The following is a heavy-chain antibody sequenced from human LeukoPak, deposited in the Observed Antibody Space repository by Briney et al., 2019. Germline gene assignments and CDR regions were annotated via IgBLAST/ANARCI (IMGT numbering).Heavy chain of an antibody. V-gene: IGHV3-9*03. J-gene: IGHJ3*02. Sequence: PGRSLRLSCVASGINFDDYAVHWVRQAPGKGLEWVSGISWNSGKIGYADSVKGRFTISRDNAKNSLYLQMNSLRTEDMAFYYCAKDDDYSSSWGAFDIWGQGTMVTVSS. D-gene: IGHD6-13*01. CDR1: GINFDDYA. CDR3: AKDDDYSSSWGAFDI. CDR2: ISWNSGKI.